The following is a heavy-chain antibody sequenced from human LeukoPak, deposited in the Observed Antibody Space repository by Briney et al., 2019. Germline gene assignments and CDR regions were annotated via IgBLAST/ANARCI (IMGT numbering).Heavy chain of an antibody. D-gene: IGHD3-3*01. CDR2: ISGSGGST. V-gene: IGHV3-23*01. CDR3: AKGKYYDLWSGYSVFDY. J-gene: IGHJ4*02. CDR1: GFTFNNYA. Sequence: GGSLRLSCAASGFTFNNYAMTWVRQAPGKGLEWVSGISGSGGSTYYADSVKGRFTISRDTSKNTLYLQMNSLRTEDTAVYYCAKGKYYDLWSGYSVFDYWGQGTLVTVSS.